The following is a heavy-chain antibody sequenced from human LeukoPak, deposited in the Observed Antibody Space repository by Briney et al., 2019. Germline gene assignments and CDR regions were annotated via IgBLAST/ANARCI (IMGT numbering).Heavy chain of an antibody. Sequence: AGGSLRLSCAASGFTFDDYAMHWVRQAPGKGLEWVSGISWNSGSIGYADSVKGRFTISRDNAKNSLYLQMNSLRGEDTALYYCAKDTRGRLYYYMDVWGKGTTVTVSS. D-gene: IGHD6-25*01. CDR3: AKDTRGRLYYYMDV. CDR1: GFTFDDYA. CDR2: ISWNSGSI. V-gene: IGHV3-9*01. J-gene: IGHJ6*03.